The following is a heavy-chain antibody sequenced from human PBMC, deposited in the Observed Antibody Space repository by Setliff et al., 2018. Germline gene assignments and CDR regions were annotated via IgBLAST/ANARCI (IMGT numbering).Heavy chain of an antibody. V-gene: IGHV1-18*01. CDR2: ISAYNGNT. D-gene: IGHD4-17*01. J-gene: IGHJ3*02. CDR1: GYTFTSYG. CDR3: ARDGQWGYGGNSGAFDI. Sequence: GASVKVSCKASGYTFTSYGISWVRQAPGQGLEWMGWISAYNGNTNYAQKLQGRVTMTTDTSTSTAYMELRSLRSDDTAVYYFARDGQWGYGGNSGAFDIWGQGTMVTVSS.